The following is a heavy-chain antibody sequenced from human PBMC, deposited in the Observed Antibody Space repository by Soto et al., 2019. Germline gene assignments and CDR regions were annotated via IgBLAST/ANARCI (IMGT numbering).Heavy chain of an antibody. J-gene: IGHJ6*03. CDR2: IYPGDSDT. CDR1: GYNFASFG. D-gene: IGHD2-2*01. V-gene: IGHV5-51*01. Sequence: GESKKISNKGSGYNFASFGSGLMRQMHGKGLEWMGIIYPGDSDTRYSPSFQGQVTISADKSISTAYLQWSSLKASDTAMYYCARLYGGYCSSTSCNYYYYYYMDVWGKGTTVTVSS. CDR3: ARLYGGYCSSTSCNYYYYYYMDV.